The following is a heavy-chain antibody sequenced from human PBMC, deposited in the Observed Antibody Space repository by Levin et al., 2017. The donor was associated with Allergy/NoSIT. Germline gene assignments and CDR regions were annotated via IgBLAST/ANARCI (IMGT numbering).Heavy chain of an antibody. D-gene: IGHD3-10*01. J-gene: IGHJ5*02. CDR2: ISAYNGNT. Sequence: GASVKVSCKASGYTFTSYGISWVRQAPGQGLEWMGWISAYNGNTNYAQKLQGRVTMTTDTSTSTAYMELRSLRSDDTAVYYCAGAVPDLVQGVIPHWFDPWGQGTLVTVSS. V-gene: IGHV1-18*01. CDR1: GYTFTSYG. CDR3: AGAVPDLVQGVIPHWFDP.